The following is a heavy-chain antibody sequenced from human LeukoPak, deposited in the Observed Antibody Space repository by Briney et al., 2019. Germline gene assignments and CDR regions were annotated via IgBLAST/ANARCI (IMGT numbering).Heavy chain of an antibody. Sequence: SETLSLTCTVSGGSITSYYWSWIRQPPGKGLEWIGYIFYSGSTNYKPSLKSRVTISVDTSKNQFSLKLSSVTAADTAVYYCARTQYYHDRLFFDYWGQGTLVTVSS. CDR2: IFYSGST. CDR3: ARTQYYHDRLFFDY. CDR1: GGSITSYY. J-gene: IGHJ4*02. V-gene: IGHV4-59*01. D-gene: IGHD3-22*01.